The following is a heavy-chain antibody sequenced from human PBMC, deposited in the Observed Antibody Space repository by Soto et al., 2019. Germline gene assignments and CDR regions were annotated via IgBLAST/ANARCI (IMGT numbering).Heavy chain of an antibody. J-gene: IGHJ6*02. Sequence: GASVKVACKASGYTFTGYYMHWVRQAPGQGLEWMGWINPNSGGTNYAQKFQGWVTMTRDTSISTAYMELSRLRSDDTAVYYCPRGVGATRNYYYSGMDVWGQGTTVTVSS. CDR2: INPNSGGT. V-gene: IGHV1-2*04. D-gene: IGHD1-26*01. CDR3: PRGVGATRNYYYSGMDV. CDR1: GYTFTGYY.